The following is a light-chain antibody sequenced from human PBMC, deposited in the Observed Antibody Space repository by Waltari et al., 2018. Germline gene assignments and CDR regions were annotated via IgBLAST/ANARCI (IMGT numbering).Light chain of an antibody. Sequence: QSVLTQPPSVSAAPGQRVTISCSGGSSNIGNNYVSWYRQFPGTAPKLLIYENSERPPGIPGRLSGSKSGTSATLDITGRQAGDEADYYCGTWDSSLSGAVFGGGTHLTVL. V-gene: IGLV1-51*02. CDR3: GTWDSSLSGAV. CDR2: ENS. CDR1: SSNIGNNY. J-gene: IGLJ7*01.